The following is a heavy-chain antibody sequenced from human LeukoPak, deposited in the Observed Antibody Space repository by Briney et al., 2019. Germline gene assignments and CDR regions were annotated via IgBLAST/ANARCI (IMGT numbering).Heavy chain of an antibody. CDR3: ASLVVAAKRDY. CDR1: GFTFSSYA. J-gene: IGHJ4*02. Sequence: GRSLRLSCAASGFTFSSYAMHWVRQASGKGLEWVAVISYDGSNKYYADSVKGRFTISRDNSKNTLYLQMNSLRAEDTAVYYCASLVVAAKRDYWGQGTLVTVSS. V-gene: IGHV3-30*04. CDR2: ISYDGSNK. D-gene: IGHD2-15*01.